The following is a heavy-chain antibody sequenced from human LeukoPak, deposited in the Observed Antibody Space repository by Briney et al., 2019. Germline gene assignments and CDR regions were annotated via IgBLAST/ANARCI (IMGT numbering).Heavy chain of an antibody. CDR1: GYTFTSYA. CDR2: IDTDNANT. CDR3: ARDGWVTTNWFDP. D-gene: IGHD4-17*01. Sequence: ASVKVSCKASGYTFTSYAMHWVRQAPGQRLEWMGWIDTDNANTKYSQKFQGRVTITRGTSASTAYMELSSLRSEDTAVYYCARDGWVTTNWFDPWGQGTLVTVSS. V-gene: IGHV1-3*04. J-gene: IGHJ5*02.